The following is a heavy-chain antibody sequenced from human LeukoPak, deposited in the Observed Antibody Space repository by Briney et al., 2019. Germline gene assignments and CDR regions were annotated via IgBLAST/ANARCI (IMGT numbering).Heavy chain of an antibody. CDR1: GYSFTNYW. Sequence: GASLKISCKGSGYSFTNYWIGWVRQMPGKGLEWVGIIYPGDSDTRYSPSFQGQVTISVDRSISTAYLQWNSLMTSDTAMYYCAIGGDSSTRCYRCFAYWGQGTLVTVSS. CDR3: AIGGDSSTRCYRCFAY. CDR2: IYPGDSDT. D-gene: IGHD2-2*02. J-gene: IGHJ4*02. V-gene: IGHV5-51*01.